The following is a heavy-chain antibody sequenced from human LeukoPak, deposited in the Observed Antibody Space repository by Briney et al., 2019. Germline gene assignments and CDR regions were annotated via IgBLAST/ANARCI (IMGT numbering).Heavy chain of an antibody. CDR3: ARWFDYYGSGSYQNWFDP. Sequence: PSETLSLTCTVSGGSISSYYWSWIRQPPGKGLEWIGYIFYSGSANYNPSLKSRVTISGDTSKNQLSLKLSSVTAADTAVYYCARWFDYYGSGSYQNWFDPWGQGTLVTVSS. CDR1: GGSISSYY. J-gene: IGHJ5*02. D-gene: IGHD3-10*01. CDR2: IFYSGSA. V-gene: IGHV4-59*01.